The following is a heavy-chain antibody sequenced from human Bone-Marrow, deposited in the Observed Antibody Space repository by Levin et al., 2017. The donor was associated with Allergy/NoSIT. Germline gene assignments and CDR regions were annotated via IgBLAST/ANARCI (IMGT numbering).Heavy chain of an antibody. J-gene: IGHJ4*02. V-gene: IGHV3-30*18. D-gene: IGHD1-26*01. CDR3: AKEFSLPQWELLVGGYYFDY. Sequence: GESLKISCAASGFTFSSYGMHWVRQAPGKGLEWVAVISYDGSNKYYADSVKGRFTISRDNSKNTLYLQMNSLRAEDTAVYYCAKEFSLPQWELLVGGYYFDYWGQGTLVTVSS. CDR2: ISYDGSNK. CDR1: GFTFSSYG.